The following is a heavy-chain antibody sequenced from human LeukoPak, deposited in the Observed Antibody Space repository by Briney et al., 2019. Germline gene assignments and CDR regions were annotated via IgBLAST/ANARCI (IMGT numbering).Heavy chain of an antibody. Sequence: ASVKVSCKASGYTFTGYYMHWVRQAPGQGLEWMGWINPNSGGTNYAQKFQGRVTMTRDTSTSIVYMELSSLRSEDTAVYYCARERESDFWSGYQYYYYYYGMDVWGQGTTVTVSS. V-gene: IGHV1-2*02. D-gene: IGHD3-3*01. CDR1: GYTFTGYY. CDR3: ARERESDFWSGYQYYYYYYGMDV. J-gene: IGHJ6*02. CDR2: INPNSGGT.